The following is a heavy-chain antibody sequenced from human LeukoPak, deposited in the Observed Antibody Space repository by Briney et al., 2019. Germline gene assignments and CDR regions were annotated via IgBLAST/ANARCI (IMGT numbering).Heavy chain of an antibody. CDR3: ASATVSYSSFDY. Sequence: GGSLRLACAASGFTVSSTYVSWVRKAPGKGLEWVSVVYSGGSTYYADSVKGRFTISRDNTKNTLYLQMNSLRAEDTAVYYCASATVSYSSFDYWGQGTLVTVSS. D-gene: IGHD4-11*01. J-gene: IGHJ4*02. CDR2: VYSGGST. V-gene: IGHV3-53*01. CDR1: GFTVSSTY.